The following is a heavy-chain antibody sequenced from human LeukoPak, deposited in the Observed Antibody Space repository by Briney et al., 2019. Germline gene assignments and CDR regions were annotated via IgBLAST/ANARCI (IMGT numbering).Heavy chain of an antibody. D-gene: IGHD4-23*01. J-gene: IGHJ3*02. V-gene: IGHV4-59*07. Sequence: SDTLSLICTVSGGSISTYYWSWIRQPPGKGLEWIGYIYYSGSTNYNPSVKSRVTMSVDTSKKQFSLNLSSLTAADTAVYYCARGGTAVVTPYAFDIWGQGTMVTVSS. CDR2: IYYSGST. CDR3: ARGGTAVVTPYAFDI. CDR1: GGSISTYY.